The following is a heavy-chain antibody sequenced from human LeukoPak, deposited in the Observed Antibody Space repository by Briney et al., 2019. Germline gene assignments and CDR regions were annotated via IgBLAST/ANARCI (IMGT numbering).Heavy chain of an antibody. D-gene: IGHD6-13*01. V-gene: IGHV3-33*01. J-gene: IGHJ4*02. Sequence: PGGSLRLSCAASGFIFSNYGMHWVRQAPGKRLEWVAVIWNDGSETFHADSVKGRFRIARDNSKNTLYLLMNSLRAEDTAVYFCARDMGRAWYGPPGYWGQGTLVTVSS. CDR1: GFIFSNYG. CDR3: ARDMGRAWYGPPGY. CDR2: IWNDGSET.